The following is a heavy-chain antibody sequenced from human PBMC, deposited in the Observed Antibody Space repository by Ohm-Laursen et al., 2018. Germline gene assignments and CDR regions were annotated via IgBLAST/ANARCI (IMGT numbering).Heavy chain of an antibody. D-gene: IGHD6-13*01. J-gene: IGHJ4*02. CDR3: ARDATAGGTLG. Sequence: GSLRLSCTASGFTFSSYSMNWVRQAPGKGLEWVSSISSSSYIYYADSVKGRFTISRDNAKSSLYLQMHSLRGDDTAVYYCARDATAGGTLGWGQGTLVTVSS. V-gene: IGHV3-21*01. CDR1: GFTFSSYS. CDR2: ISSSSYI.